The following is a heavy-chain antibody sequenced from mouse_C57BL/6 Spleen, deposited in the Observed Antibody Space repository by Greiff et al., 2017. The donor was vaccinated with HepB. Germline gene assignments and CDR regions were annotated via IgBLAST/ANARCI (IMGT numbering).Heavy chain of an antibody. Sequence: VQLQQSGAELVKPGASVKISCKASGYAFSSYWMNWVKQRPGKGLEWIGQIYPGDGDTNYNGKFKGKATLTADKSSSTAYMQLSSLTSEDSAVYFCARSYYSNYWWYFDVWGTGTTVTVSS. J-gene: IGHJ1*03. CDR1: GYAFSSYW. CDR3: ARSYYSNYWWYFDV. CDR2: IYPGDGDT. D-gene: IGHD2-5*01. V-gene: IGHV1-80*01.